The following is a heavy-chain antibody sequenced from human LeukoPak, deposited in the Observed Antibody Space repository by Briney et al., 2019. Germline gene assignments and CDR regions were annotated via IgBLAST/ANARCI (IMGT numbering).Heavy chain of an antibody. V-gene: IGHV4-39*02. CDR1: GVSISSRTYY. D-gene: IGHD1-14*01. J-gene: IGHJ4*02. CDR3: ASLRVPGDFDY. CDR2: IYYSGST. Sequence: SETLSLTCTVSGVSISSRTYYWGWIRQPPGKGLEWIGNIYYSGSTYYNPSLKSRITMSVCTSKNHFSLKLSFVTAADTAIYYCASLRVPGDFDYWGQGTLVTVSS.